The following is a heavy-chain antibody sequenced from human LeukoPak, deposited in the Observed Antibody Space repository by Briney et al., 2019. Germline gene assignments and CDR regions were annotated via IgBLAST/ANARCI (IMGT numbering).Heavy chain of an antibody. CDR2: IYYSGST. J-gene: IGHJ4*02. Sequence: SETLSLTCTVSGGSISSYYWSWIRQPPGKGLEWLGYIYYSGSTNYNPSLKSRVTISVDTSKNQFSLKLSSVTAADTAVYYCARIRSGGSYYSIDYWGQGTLVTVSS. CDR3: ARIRSGGSYYSIDY. CDR1: GGSISSYY. D-gene: IGHD1-26*01. V-gene: IGHV4-59*01.